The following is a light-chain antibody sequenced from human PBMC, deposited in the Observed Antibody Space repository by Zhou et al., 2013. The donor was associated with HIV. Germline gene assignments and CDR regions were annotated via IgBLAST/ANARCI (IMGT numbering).Light chain of an antibody. CDR2: GAS. V-gene: IGKV3-20*01. CDR1: QSVGTQ. J-gene: IGKJ1*01. Sequence: EIVLTQSPATLSLSPGERATLSCRASQSVGTQLGWYQLKPGQGPRLLIYGASSRAPGIPDRFSGSGSGTDFTLTISRLEPEDFAVYSCQQYASSPRTFGQGTKVEIK. CDR3: QQYASSPRT.